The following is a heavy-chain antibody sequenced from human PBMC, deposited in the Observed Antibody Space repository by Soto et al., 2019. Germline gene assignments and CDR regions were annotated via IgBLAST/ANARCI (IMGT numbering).Heavy chain of an antibody. CDR1: GFTFSSYA. CDR2: ISSNGGST. V-gene: IGHV3-64*01. CDR3: ARVSSGWYYFDY. J-gene: IGHJ4*02. Sequence: EVQLVESGGGLVQPGGSLRLSCAASGFTFSSYAMHWVRQAPGKGLEYVSAISSNGGSTYYANSVKGRFTISRDNSKNTLYLQMGSLRAEDMAVYYCARVSSGWYYFDYWGQGTLVTVSS. D-gene: IGHD6-19*01.